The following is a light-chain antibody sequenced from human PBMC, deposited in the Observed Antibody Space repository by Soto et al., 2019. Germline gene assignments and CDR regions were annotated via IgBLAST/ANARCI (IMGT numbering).Light chain of an antibody. CDR3: SSYTSSSTYV. CDR2: DVS. CDR1: SSDVGGYNY. V-gene: IGLV2-14*01. J-gene: IGLJ1*01. Sequence: QSALTQPASGSGSPGQSITISRTGTSSDVGGYNYVSWYQQHPGKAPKLMIYDVSNRPSGVSNRFSGSKSGNTASLTISGLQAEDEADYYCSSYTSSSTYVFGTGTKATVL.